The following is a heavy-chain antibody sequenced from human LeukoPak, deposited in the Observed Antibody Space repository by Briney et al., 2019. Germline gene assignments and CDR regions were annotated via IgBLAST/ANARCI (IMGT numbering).Heavy chain of an antibody. CDR2: INPSGGST. D-gene: IGHD6-13*01. Sequence: ASVKVSCKASGYTFTSYYMHWVRQAPGQGLEWMGIINPSGGSTSYAQKFQGRVTMTRDMSTSTVYMELSSLRSEDTAVYYCATQRTSGYSSSWYTYWGQGTLVTVSS. V-gene: IGHV1-46*01. J-gene: IGHJ4*02. CDR3: ATQRTSGYSSSWYTY. CDR1: GYTFTSYY.